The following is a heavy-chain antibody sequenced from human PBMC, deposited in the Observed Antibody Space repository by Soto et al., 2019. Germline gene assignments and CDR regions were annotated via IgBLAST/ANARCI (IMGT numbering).Heavy chain of an antibody. CDR3: AKRADGITIFGATLGGMDV. V-gene: IGHV4-4*02. J-gene: IGHJ6*02. Sequence: QVQLQESGPGLVKPSGTLTLTCAVSGGSISSSNWWSWVRLSPGKGLEWIGEIYHTGRNNYNPSRKRRGIISVDRTKNLFSLRVSSLTAADTAVYYCAKRADGITIFGATLGGMDVWGQGTTVTVSS. D-gene: IGHD3-3*01. CDR2: IYHTGRN. CDR1: GGSISSSNW.